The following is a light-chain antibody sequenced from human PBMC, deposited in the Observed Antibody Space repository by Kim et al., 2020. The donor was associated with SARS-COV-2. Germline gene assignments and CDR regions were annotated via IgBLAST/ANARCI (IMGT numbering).Light chain of an antibody. V-gene: IGKV1-33*01. CDR3: QQYDDLLLT. CDR2: DAS. CDR1: QYISNS. Sequence: ASVGDRVTITWQASQYISNSLNWFQHKPGNAPKLLIYDASNLETGVPSRFSGSGSGTDFTFTISSLQPEDIATYYCQQYDDLLLTFGGGTKVDIK. J-gene: IGKJ4*01.